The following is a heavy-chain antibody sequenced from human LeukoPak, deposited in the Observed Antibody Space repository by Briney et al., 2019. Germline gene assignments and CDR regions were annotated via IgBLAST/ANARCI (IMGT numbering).Heavy chain of an antibody. CDR2: MHHSGCT. Sequence: SETLSLTCTVSGVSVSSDIYYWSWIRQPPGKGLEWIGYMHHSGCTYYSPSFKSRLTISVDTSKNQFSLNLSSVTAADTAVYYCARIRVGATFDFWGQGTLVTVSS. V-gene: IGHV4-61*01. J-gene: IGHJ4*02. D-gene: IGHD1-26*01. CDR3: ARIRVGATFDF. CDR1: GVSVSSDIYY.